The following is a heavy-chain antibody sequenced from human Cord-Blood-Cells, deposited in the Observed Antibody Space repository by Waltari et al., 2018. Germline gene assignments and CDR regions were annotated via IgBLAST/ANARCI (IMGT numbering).Heavy chain of an antibody. CDR3: ARGGACSSTSCYNWFDP. CDR2: INHSGST. CDR1: GGSFSGYY. D-gene: IGHD2-2*01. Sequence: QVQLQQWGAGLLKPSETLSLTCAVYGGSFSGYYWSWIRQPPGKGLEWIGEINHSGSTNYNPSLKSRVTISVDTSKNQFSRKLSSVTAADTAVYYCARGGACSSTSCYNWFDPWGQGTLVTVSS. V-gene: IGHV4-34*01. J-gene: IGHJ5*02.